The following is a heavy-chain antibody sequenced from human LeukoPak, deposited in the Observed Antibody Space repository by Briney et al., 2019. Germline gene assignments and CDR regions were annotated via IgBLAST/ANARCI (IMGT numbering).Heavy chain of an antibody. CDR3: ARYIQLWSPSGYYYYMDV. J-gene: IGHJ6*03. V-gene: IGHV4-59*01. CDR1: GGSISSYY. CDR2: IYYSGST. D-gene: IGHD5-18*01. Sequence: PSETLSLTCTVSGGSISSYYWSWIRQPPGKGLEWIGYIYYSGSTNYNPSLKSRVTLSVDTSKNQFSLKLSSVTAADTAVYYCARYIQLWSPSGYYYYMDVWGKGTTVTVSS.